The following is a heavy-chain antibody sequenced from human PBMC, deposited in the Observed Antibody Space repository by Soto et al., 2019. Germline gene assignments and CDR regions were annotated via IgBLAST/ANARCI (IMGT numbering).Heavy chain of an antibody. CDR1: GGSISSGDYY. J-gene: IGHJ6*02. V-gene: IGHV4-30-4*01. CDR3: ASSTVTTYNGMDV. D-gene: IGHD4-17*01. CDR2: IYYSGST. Sequence: QVQLQESGPGLVKPSQTLSLTCTVSGGSISSGDYYWSWIRQPPGKGLEWIEYIYYSGSTYYNPSLKRRVTISVDTSKNQFTLKLSSVTAADTAVYYCASSTVTTYNGMDVWGQGTTVTVSS.